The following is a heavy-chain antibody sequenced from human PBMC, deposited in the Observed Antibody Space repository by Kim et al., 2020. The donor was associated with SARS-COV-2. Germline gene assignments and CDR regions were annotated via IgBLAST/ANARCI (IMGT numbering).Heavy chain of an antibody. V-gene: IGHV3-48*02. Sequence: GGSLRLSCAASGFTFSSYSMNWVRQAPGKGLEWVSYISSSSSTIYYADSVKGRFTISRDNAKNSLYLQMNSLRDEDTAVYYCAIDFKAYYDFWSGYQNWFDPWGQGTLVTVSS. CDR3: AIDFKAYYDFWSGYQNWFDP. J-gene: IGHJ5*02. CDR2: ISSSSSTI. D-gene: IGHD3-3*01. CDR1: GFTFSSYS.